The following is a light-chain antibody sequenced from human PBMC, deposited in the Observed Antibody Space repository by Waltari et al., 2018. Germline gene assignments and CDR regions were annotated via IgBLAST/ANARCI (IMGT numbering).Light chain of an antibody. CDR2: AAS. J-gene: IGKJ2*01. Sequence: DILMTQSPSSLSASVGDRVTITCRASQSISSYLNWYQQKPGKAPKLLIYAASSLQSGVPSRFSGSGSGTDFTLNISSLQPEDFATYYCQQSYSTPYTFGQGTKLEIK. CDR1: QSISSY. CDR3: QQSYSTPYT. V-gene: IGKV1-39*01.